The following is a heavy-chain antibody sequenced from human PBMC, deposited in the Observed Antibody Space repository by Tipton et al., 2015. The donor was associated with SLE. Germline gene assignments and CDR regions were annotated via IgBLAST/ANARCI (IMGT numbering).Heavy chain of an antibody. CDR3: ARDPLDVPGTSDAFDI. CDR1: GYTFTTYG. D-gene: IGHD2-2*01. J-gene: IGHJ3*02. CDR2: ISAYNGNT. V-gene: IGHV1-18*01. Sequence: QSGAEVKKPGASVKVSCKASGYTFTTYGITWVRQAPGQGLEWMGWISAYNGNTNYAQKLQGRVTMTTDTSTSTAYMELRSLRSDDTAVYYCARDPLDVPGTSDAFDIWGQGTMVTVSS.